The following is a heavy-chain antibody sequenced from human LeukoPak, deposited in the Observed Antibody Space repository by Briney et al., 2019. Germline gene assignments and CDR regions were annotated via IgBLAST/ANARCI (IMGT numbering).Heavy chain of an antibody. D-gene: IGHD5-24*01. CDR3: TKGRDGYNYGAFDY. CDR2: ISWNSDDI. J-gene: IGHJ4*02. CDR1: GFTFDDYA. Sequence: GGSLRLSCAASGFTFDDYAMHWVRQAPGKGLEWVSGISWNSDDIRYADSVKGRFTISRDNAKNSLYLQMNSLRAEDTALYFCTKGRDGYNYGAFDYWGQGTLVTVSS. V-gene: IGHV3-9*01.